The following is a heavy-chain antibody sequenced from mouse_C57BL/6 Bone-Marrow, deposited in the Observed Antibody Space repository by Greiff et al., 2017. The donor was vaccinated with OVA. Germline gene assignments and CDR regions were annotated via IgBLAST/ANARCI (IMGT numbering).Heavy chain of an antibody. Sequence: EVMLVESGGGLVKPGGSLKLSCAASGFTFSDYGMHWVRQAPEKGLEWVAYISSGSSTIYYADTVKGRFTISRDNAKNTLFLQMTSLRSEDTAMYYGARRGITTVVAPFAYWGQGTLVTVSA. CDR3: ARRGITTVVAPFAY. J-gene: IGHJ3*01. CDR2: ISSGSSTI. D-gene: IGHD1-1*01. V-gene: IGHV5-17*01. CDR1: GFTFSDYG.